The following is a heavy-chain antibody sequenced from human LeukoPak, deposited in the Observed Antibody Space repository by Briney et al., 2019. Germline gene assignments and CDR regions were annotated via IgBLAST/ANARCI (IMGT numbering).Heavy chain of an antibody. CDR2: IFYSGIT. V-gene: IGHV4-61*10. CDR1: GGSISRGNYY. J-gene: IGHJ4*02. D-gene: IGHD3-22*01. CDR3: ASLLSPYDPFDT. Sequence: SQTLSLTCTVSGGSISRGNYYWSWIRQPAGKGLEWLGYIFYSGITNYSPSLKRRISMSLDTSKSQFPLKLTSVTAADTAVYYCASLLSPYDPFDTWGQGTLVSVSS.